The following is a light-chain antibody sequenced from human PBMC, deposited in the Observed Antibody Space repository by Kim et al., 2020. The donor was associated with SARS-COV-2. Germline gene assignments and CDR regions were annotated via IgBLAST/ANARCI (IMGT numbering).Light chain of an antibody. CDR1: QSVSSN. Sequence: STGDRATLSCRASQSVSSNLAWYQQKPGQAPRLLIYGASTRATGIPARFSGSGSGTEFTLTISSLQSEDFAVYYCQQYNNWPPWTFGQGTKVDIK. CDR2: GAS. V-gene: IGKV3-15*01. CDR3: QQYNNWPPWT. J-gene: IGKJ1*01.